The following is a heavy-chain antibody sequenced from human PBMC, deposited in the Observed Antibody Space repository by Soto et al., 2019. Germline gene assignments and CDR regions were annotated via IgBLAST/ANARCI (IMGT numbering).Heavy chain of an antibody. CDR2: INPNSGGT. J-gene: IGHJ3*02. CDR3: ARVAREYYYDSSGYLHAFDI. Sequence: QVQLVQSWAEVKKPGASVKVSCKASGYTFTGYYMHWVRQAPGQGPEWMGWINPNSGGTNYAQKFQGWVTITRDTSISTAYMELSRLRSDDTAVYYCARVAREYYYDSSGYLHAFDIWGQGTMVTVSS. V-gene: IGHV1-2*04. CDR1: GYTFTGYY. D-gene: IGHD3-22*01.